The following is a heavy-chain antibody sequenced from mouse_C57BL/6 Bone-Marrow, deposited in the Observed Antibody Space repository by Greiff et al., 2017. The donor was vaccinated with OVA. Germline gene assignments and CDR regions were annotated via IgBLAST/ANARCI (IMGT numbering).Heavy chain of an antibody. J-gene: IGHJ2*01. Sequence: QVQLQQSGAELVKPGASVKLSCKASGYTFTSYWMHWVKQRPGQGLEWIGMIHPNSGSTNYNEKFKSKATLTVDKSSSTAYMQLSSLTSEDSAVYYCARRIDSSGFAFDYWGQGTTLTVSS. CDR3: ARRIDSSGFAFDY. V-gene: IGHV1-64*01. CDR1: GYTFTSYW. D-gene: IGHD3-2*02. CDR2: IHPNSGST.